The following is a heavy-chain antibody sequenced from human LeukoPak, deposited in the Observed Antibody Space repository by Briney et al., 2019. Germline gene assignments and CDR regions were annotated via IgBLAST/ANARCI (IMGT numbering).Heavy chain of an antibody. CDR1: TRYFTNYW. J-gene: IGHJ4*02. CDR2: IDRDGITT. CDR3: ARDSHYGYSSSWYHLVHIDY. D-gene: IGHD6-13*01. V-gene: IGHV3-74*01. Sequence: GGSLRLSCTASTRYFTNYWMHWIRQVPGRGLAWVARIDRDGITTDYADSVKGRFTISRDNAKNSLYLQLNSLRAEDTAVYYCARDSHYGYSSSWYHLVHIDYWGQGTLVTVSS.